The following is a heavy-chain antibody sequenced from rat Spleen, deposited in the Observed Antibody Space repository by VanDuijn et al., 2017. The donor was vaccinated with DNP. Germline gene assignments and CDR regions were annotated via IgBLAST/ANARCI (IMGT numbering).Heavy chain of an antibody. CDR3: ATSSYYGYDYGFGY. J-gene: IGHJ3*01. D-gene: IGHD1-7*01. CDR1: GFTFTNYG. Sequence: EVQLVKSGGGVVQPGRSLKLSCAASGFTFTNYGMAWVRQAPTKGLEWVASITNSGDNTYYRDSVKGRFTISRDNAKSTLYLQMDSLRSEDTATYYCATSSYYGYDYGFGYWGQGTLVTVSS. CDR2: ITNSGDNT. V-gene: IGHV5S13*01.